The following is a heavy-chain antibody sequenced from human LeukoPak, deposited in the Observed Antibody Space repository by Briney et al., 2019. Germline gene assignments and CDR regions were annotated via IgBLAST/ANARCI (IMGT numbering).Heavy chain of an antibody. CDR2: MSYSGST. V-gene: IGHV4-59*01. D-gene: IGHD3-10*01. Sequence: LETLSLTCTVSGGSISSYYWSWIRQPPGKGLEWIWYMSYSGSTNYNPSLKSRVTISVDTSKNQFSLKLSSVTAADTAVYYCARVNSLTYYSGSGSAHIQYFDYWGQGTLVTVSS. CDR3: ARVNSLTYYSGSGSAHIQYFDY. CDR1: GGSISSYY. J-gene: IGHJ4*02.